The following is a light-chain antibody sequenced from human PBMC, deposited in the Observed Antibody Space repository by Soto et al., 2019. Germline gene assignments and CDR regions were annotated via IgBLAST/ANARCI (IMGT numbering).Light chain of an antibody. CDR2: AAS. CDR3: QQSYTTPGIT. V-gene: IGKV1-39*01. CDR1: QVINNF. J-gene: IGKJ4*01. Sequence: DIQMTQSPSSLSASVGDRVTITYRASQVINNFLNWYQQKPGKAPKLLICAASNLQTGVPSRFSGSGSGTDFTLTISSLEPEDFATYYCQQSYTTPGITFGGGTEVEIK.